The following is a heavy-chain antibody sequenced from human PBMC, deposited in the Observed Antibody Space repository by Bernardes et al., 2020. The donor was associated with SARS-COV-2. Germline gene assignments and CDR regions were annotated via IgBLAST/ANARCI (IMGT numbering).Heavy chain of an antibody. Sequence: SETLSLTCTVSGGSISSYYWSWIRQPPGKGLEWIGYIYYSGSTNYNPTLKSRVAISVDMSKNQFSLKLSSVTASDTAVYYCAREGEMATTGFDYWGQGTLVTVSS. CDR1: GGSISSYY. J-gene: IGHJ4*02. V-gene: IGHV4-59*01. CDR2: IYYSGST. D-gene: IGHD1-1*01. CDR3: AREGEMATTGFDY.